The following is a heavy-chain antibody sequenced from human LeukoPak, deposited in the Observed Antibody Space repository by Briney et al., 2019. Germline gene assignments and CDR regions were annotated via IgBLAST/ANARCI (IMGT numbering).Heavy chain of an antibody. Sequence: GGSLRLSCAASGFTFSSYWMHWVRQAPGKGLVWVSRINSDGSSASYADSVKGRFTISRDNAKNTLYPQMNSLRTEDTAVYYCARVLRSSGYHFDYWGQGTLVTVSS. V-gene: IGHV3-74*01. D-gene: IGHD3-22*01. J-gene: IGHJ4*02. CDR1: GFTFSSYW. CDR2: INSDGSSA. CDR3: ARVLRSSGYHFDY.